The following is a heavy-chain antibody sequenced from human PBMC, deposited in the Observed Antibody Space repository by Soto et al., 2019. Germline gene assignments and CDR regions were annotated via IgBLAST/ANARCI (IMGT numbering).Heavy chain of an antibody. CDR1: GGSISTYY. J-gene: IGHJ4*01. Sequence: QVQLQESGPGLVKPSETLSLTCTVSGGSISTYYWTWIRQPPGQGLEWIGHIYYTGSTNYNPSLKSRVTVSVDTSQSQFSLKLSSVTAANTDVDYCARATYYDDRSGYLYYFDYWGHGALVTVSS. V-gene: IGHV4-59*01. CDR3: ARATYYDDRSGYLYYFDY. D-gene: IGHD3-22*01. CDR2: IYYTGST.